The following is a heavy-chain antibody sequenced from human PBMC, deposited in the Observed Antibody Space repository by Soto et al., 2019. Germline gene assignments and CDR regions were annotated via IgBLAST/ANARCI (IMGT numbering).Heavy chain of an antibody. J-gene: IGHJ4*02. D-gene: IGHD2-2*03. CDR3: TRMDKPTVMGPGFAD. CDR2: LAHTGSA. CDR1: VGSFNASF. Sequence: PSETLSLTCGVSVGSFNASFWTWVRQSSGRGLELIGELAHTGSAGYNPSLKSRVTISVDTSKTQFSLKLSSVTAADTAEYYCTRMDKPTVMGPGFADWGQGILVIVTS. V-gene: IGHV4-34*01.